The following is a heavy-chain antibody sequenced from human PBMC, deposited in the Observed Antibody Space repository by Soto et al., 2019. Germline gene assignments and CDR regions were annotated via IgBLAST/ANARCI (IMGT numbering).Heavy chain of an antibody. J-gene: IGHJ3*02. CDR2: IYYSGST. D-gene: IGHD3-3*01. Sequence: PSETLSLTCTVSGGSISSYYWSWIRQPPGKGLEWIGYIYYSGSTNYNPSLKSRVTISVDTSKNQFSLKLSSVTAADTAVYYCARSITIFGVVPAFDIWGQGTMVT. CDR3: ARSITIFGVVPAFDI. V-gene: IGHV4-59*08. CDR1: GGSISSYY.